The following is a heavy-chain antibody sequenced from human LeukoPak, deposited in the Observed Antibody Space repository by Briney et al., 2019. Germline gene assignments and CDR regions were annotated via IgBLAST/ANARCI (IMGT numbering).Heavy chain of an antibody. V-gene: IGHV1-46*04. CDR1: GYTFSSYY. Sequence: ASVKVSCKASGYTFSSYYVHWVRQAPGQGLEWMGRIMPSGGSTIYAQKLQGRVTVPSDTSTSTVYLEVSSLRSEHTAVYYCARDNHKWSLDYWGQGALVTVYS. J-gene: IGHJ4*02. CDR2: IMPSGGST. D-gene: IGHD1-14*01. CDR3: ARDNHKWSLDY.